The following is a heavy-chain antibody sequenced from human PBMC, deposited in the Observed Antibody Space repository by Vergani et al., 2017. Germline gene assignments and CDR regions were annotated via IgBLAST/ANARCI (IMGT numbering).Heavy chain of an antibody. V-gene: IGHV4-30-4*08. CDR2: VYYTGAT. Sequence: QVQLRESGPGLVHPSQTLSLTCSVSDDSINRGEYYWTWIRHSPGKGLEWIGYVYYTGATDYHPSLKSRVSMSLDTAKKQFSLNLMSVTAADTAVYFCARIRAYVVWVMDYWGQGTLVTVSS. CDR1: DDSINRGEYY. J-gene: IGHJ4*02. D-gene: IGHD2-21*01. CDR3: ARIRAYVVWVMDY.